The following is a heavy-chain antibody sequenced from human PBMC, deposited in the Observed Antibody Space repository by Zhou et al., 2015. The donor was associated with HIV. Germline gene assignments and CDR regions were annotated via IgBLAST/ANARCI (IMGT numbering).Heavy chain of an antibody. CDR2: IIPIFGTA. D-gene: IGHD5-12*01. CDR3: ARELHSGYSGYGHFDY. J-gene: IGHJ4*02. V-gene: IGHV1-69*01. CDR1: GGTSTNYA. Sequence: QLQLVQSGAEVKKPGSSVKVSCRASGGTSTNYAVTWVRQAPGQGLEWMGGIIPIFGTANYAQKFQGRVTITADESTSTAYMELSSLRSEDTAVYYCARELHSGYSGYGHFDYWGQGTLVTVSS.